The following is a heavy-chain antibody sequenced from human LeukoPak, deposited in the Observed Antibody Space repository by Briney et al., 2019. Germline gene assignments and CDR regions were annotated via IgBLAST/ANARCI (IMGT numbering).Heavy chain of an antibody. CDR2: IYSGGTT. CDR1: GFTFSSYA. J-gene: IGHJ5*02. CDR3: AREIEYSSSWYH. Sequence: GGSLRLSCAASGFTFSSYAMSWVRQAPGKGLEWVSVIYSGGTTYYSDSVKGRFTISRDNSKNTLYLQMNSLRAEDTAVYYCAREIEYSSSWYHWGQGTLVTVSS. D-gene: IGHD6-13*01. V-gene: IGHV3-53*01.